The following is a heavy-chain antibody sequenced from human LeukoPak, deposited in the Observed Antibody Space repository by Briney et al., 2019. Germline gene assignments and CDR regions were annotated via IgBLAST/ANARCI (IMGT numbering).Heavy chain of an antibody. V-gene: IGHV4-39*01. D-gene: IGHD3-3*01. J-gene: IGHJ4*02. CDR1: GGSISSSSYY. Sequence: SETLSLTCTVSGGSISSSSYYWGWIRQHPGKGLEWIGSIYYSGSTYYNPSLKSRVTISVDTSKNQFSLKLSSVTAADTAVYYCARYNTIPGNDYWGQGTLVTVSS. CDR2: IYYSGST. CDR3: ARYNTIPGNDY.